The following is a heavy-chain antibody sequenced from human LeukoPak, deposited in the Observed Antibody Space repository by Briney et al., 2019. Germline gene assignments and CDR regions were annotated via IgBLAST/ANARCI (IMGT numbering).Heavy chain of an antibody. V-gene: IGHV4-4*07. Sequence: SETLSLACTVSGGSISSYYWSWIRQPAGKGLEWIGRIYTSGSTNYNPSLKSRVTMSVDTSKNQFSLKLSSVTAADTAVYYCARVVRYYGSGSYSWFDPWGQGTLVTVSS. CDR3: ARVVRYYGSGSYSWFDP. CDR1: GGSISSYY. CDR2: IYTSGST. J-gene: IGHJ5*02. D-gene: IGHD3-10*01.